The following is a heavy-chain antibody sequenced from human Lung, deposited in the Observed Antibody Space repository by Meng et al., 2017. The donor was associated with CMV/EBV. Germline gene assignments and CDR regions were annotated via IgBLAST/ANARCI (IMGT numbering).Heavy chain of an antibody. CDR2: IHARGHIV. J-gene: IGHJ6*02. CDR1: GFIFSAYE. CDR3: ARRLPYYGMDV. Sequence: SXKISCAASGFIFSAYEIIWVRQAPGKGLEWVSYIHARGHIVHYADFVNGRFTISRDSAKNSVDLQMSSLRVEDTAVYYCARRLPYYGMDVWGQGTTVTVSS. V-gene: IGHV3-48*03.